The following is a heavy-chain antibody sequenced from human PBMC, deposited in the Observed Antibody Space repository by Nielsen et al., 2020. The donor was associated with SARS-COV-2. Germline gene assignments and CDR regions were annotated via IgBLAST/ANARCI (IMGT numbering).Heavy chain of an antibody. Sequence: SETLSLTCAVSGGSISSSNWWSWVRQPPGKGLEWIGEIYHSGSTNYNPSLKSRVTISVDTSKNQFSLKLSSVTAADTAVYYCARGQGDGYSGYDPNNWFDPWGQGTLVTVSS. CDR3: ARGQGDGYSGYDPNNWFDP. CDR1: GGSISSSNW. J-gene: IGHJ5*02. D-gene: IGHD5-12*01. V-gene: IGHV4-4*02. CDR2: IYHSGST.